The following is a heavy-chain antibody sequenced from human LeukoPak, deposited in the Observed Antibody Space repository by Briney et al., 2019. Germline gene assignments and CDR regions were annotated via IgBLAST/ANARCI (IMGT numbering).Heavy chain of an antibody. CDR1: GYSISSGYY. Sequence: SETLSLTCTVSGYSISSGYYWGWIRQPPGKGLEWIGYIYYSGSTNYNPSLKSRVTISVDTSKNQFSLKLSSVTAADTAVYYCGAGGGGAFDIWGQGTMVTVSS. J-gene: IGHJ3*02. CDR2: IYYSGST. D-gene: IGHD3-16*01. V-gene: IGHV4-38-2*02. CDR3: GAGGGGAFDI.